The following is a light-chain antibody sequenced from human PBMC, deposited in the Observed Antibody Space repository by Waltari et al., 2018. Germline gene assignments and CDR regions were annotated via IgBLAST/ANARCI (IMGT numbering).Light chain of an antibody. J-gene: IGLJ1*01. V-gene: IGLV2-14*01. Sequence: QSALTQPASVSGSPGQSITISCTGTSSDVGGYNYVSWYQQHPGKAPKLMIYEVSNRPSGVSNRSSGSKSGNTASLTISGLQAEDEADYYCSSYTSSSTPDVFGTGTKVTVL. CDR1: SSDVGGYNY. CDR3: SSYTSSSTPDV. CDR2: EVS.